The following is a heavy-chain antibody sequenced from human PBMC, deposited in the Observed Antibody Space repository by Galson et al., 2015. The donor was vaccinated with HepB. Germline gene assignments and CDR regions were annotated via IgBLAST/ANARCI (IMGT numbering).Heavy chain of an antibody. CDR1: GFTFSSYT. D-gene: IGHD3-10*01. CDR2: ISSSSYYI. CDR3: ARSRGLRQEIDY. J-gene: IGHJ4*02. Sequence: SLRLSCAASGFTFSSYTMNWVRQAPGKGLEWVSFISSSSYYIYYADSVRGRFTISRDNAKNSLYLQMNSLRAEDTAVYYCARSRGLRQEIDYWGQGTLVTVSS. V-gene: IGHV3-21*01.